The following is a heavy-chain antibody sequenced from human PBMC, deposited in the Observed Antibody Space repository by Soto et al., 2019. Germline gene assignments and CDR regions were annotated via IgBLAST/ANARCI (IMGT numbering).Heavy chain of an antibody. Sequence: GASVKVSCTSSGYTFTSYYMHCVRQAPGQGLEWMGWINPNSGGTNYAQKFQGWVTMTRDTSISTAYMELISLKTEDTAVYYCVIRPDNSGYPKIGYWGQGTLVTVSS. J-gene: IGHJ4*02. V-gene: IGHV1-2*04. CDR1: GYTFTSYY. D-gene: IGHD3-22*01. CDR2: INPNSGGT. CDR3: VIRPDNSGYPKIGY.